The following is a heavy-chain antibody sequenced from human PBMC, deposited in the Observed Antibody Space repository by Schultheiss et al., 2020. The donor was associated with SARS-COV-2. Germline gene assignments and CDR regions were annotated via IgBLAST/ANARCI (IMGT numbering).Heavy chain of an antibody. J-gene: IGHJ6*02. CDR3: ARDAAPYDFWSGYYTGMSNYYYGMDV. D-gene: IGHD3-3*01. Sequence: SETLSLTCTVSGGSVSSGSYYWSWIRQPPGKGLEWIGRIYTSGSTNYNPSLKSRVTVALDTPKNQFSLKLSSVTAADTAVYYCARDAAPYDFWSGYYTGMSNYYYGMDVWGQGTTVTVSS. V-gene: IGHV4-61*01. CDR1: GGSVSSGSYY. CDR2: IYTSGST.